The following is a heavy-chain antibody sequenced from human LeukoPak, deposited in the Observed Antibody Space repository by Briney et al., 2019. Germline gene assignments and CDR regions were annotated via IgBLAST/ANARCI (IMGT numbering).Heavy chain of an antibody. CDR3: AVAAAGTILDY. CDR2: IKQDGSEK. D-gene: IGHD6-13*01. CDR1: GFTFSSYW. V-gene: IGHV3-7*01. Sequence: PGGSLRLSCAASGFTFSSYWMSWVRQALGKGLEWVDNIKQDGSEKYSVDSVKGLFTISRDNAKNSLYLQMNSLRAEDTAVYYCAVAAAGTILDYWGQGTLVTVSS. J-gene: IGHJ4*02.